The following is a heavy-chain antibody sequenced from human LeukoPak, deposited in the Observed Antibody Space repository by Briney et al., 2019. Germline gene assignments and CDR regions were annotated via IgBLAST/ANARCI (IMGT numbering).Heavy chain of an antibody. CDR2: IWYDGSNK. CDR3: ARDAGYTGYSSDWYSRRGYYFDY. J-gene: IGHJ4*02. V-gene: IGHV3-30*19. Sequence: PGGSLRLSCAASGFTFSSYGMHWVRQAPGKGLEWVAVIWYDGSNKYYADSVKGRFTISRDNSKNTLYLQMNSLRAEDTAVYYCARDAGYTGYSSDWYSRRGYYFDYWGQGTLVTVSS. CDR1: GFTFSSYG. D-gene: IGHD6-19*01.